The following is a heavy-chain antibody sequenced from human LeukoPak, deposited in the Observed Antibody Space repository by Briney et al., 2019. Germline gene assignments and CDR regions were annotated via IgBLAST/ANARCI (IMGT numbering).Heavy chain of an antibody. Sequence: SETLSLTCSASGGSFSTYYWSWIRQPPGKGLEWIGYIYYRGSSNYNPSLKNRVTISIDTSKNQFSLKLRSVTAADTAVYYCASARLYGSGNYPFDYWGQGTLVTVSS. CDR3: ASARLYGSGNYPFDY. CDR2: IYYRGSS. V-gene: IGHV4-59*01. D-gene: IGHD3-10*01. CDR1: GGSFSTYY. J-gene: IGHJ4*02.